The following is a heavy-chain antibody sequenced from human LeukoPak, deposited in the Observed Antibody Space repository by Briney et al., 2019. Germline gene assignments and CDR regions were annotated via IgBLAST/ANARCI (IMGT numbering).Heavy chain of an antibody. CDR1: GFTFSDYA. D-gene: IGHD3-16*01. Sequence: GGSLRLSCTTSGFTFSDYAMSWVRQAPGKGLEWVGFIKSKIYGGTIEYAASVKGRFTISRDDSKSIAYLQMDSLKTEDTAVYYCPTYRTLGDYFHYWGQGTLVTVSS. CDR2: IKSKIYGGTI. J-gene: IGHJ4*02. V-gene: IGHV3-49*04. CDR3: PTYRTLGDYFHY.